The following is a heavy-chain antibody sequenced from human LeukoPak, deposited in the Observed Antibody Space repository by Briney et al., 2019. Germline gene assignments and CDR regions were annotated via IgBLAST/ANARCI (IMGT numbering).Heavy chain of an antibody. D-gene: IGHD3-10*01. CDR2: IIPIFGTA. V-gene: IGHV1-69*13. CDR1: GGTFSSYA. J-gene: IGHJ4*02. CDR3: ARDGGGSGSYPPYYFDY. Sequence: ASVKVSCKASGGTFSSYAISWVRQAPGQGLEWMGGIIPIFGTANYAQKFQGRVTITADESTSTAYMELSSLRSEDTAVYYCARDGGGSGSYPPYYFDYWGQGTLVTVSS.